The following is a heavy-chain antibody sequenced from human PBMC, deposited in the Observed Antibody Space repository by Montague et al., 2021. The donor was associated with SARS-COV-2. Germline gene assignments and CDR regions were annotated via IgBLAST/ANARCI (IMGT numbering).Heavy chain of an antibody. D-gene: IGHD3-16*02. CDR1: GDSMSTNY. CDR2: IYNSGTT. J-gene: IGHJ4*02. Sequence: SETLSLTCSVSGDSMSTNYWSWIRQPPGKGLEWIGHIYNSGTTIYNPSLKSRATIFIDVSKTQFSLRLSSVTATDTAVYYCARMFYDYVWETSRYWGNYLDSWGQGTLVTVSS. V-gene: IGHV4-59*01. CDR3: ARMFYDYVWETSRYWGNYLDS.